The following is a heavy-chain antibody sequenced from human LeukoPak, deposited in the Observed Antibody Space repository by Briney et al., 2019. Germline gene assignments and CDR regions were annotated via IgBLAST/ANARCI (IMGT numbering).Heavy chain of an antibody. CDR2: IFHSGTT. D-gene: IGHD5-18*01. CDR1: GYSISSGSY. CDR3: ARDLSVTAKFDY. V-gene: IGHV4-38-2*02. Sequence: SETLSLTCAVSGYSISSGSYWGWIRQPPGKGLEWIGSIFHSGTTYRNPSLKSRVTISVDTSKNQVSLKLSSVTAADTAVYYCARDLSVTAKFDYWGQGTLVTVSS. J-gene: IGHJ4*02.